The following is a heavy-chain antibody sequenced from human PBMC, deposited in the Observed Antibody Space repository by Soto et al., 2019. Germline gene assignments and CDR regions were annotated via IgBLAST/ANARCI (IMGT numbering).Heavy chain of an antibody. CDR1: GFTVSSNY. J-gene: IGHJ6*02. D-gene: IGHD6-13*01. CDR3: ATLPNPTPYSSSWYSGSGARRPHQAHSFGMDV. CDR2: IYSGGST. V-gene: IGHV3-53*01. Sequence: GGSLRLSCAASGFTVSSNYMSWVRQAPGKGLEWVSVIYSGGSTYYADSVKGRFTISRDNSKNTLYLQMNSLRAEDTAVYYCATLPNPTPYSSSWYSGSGARRPHQAHSFGMDVWGQGTTVTVSS.